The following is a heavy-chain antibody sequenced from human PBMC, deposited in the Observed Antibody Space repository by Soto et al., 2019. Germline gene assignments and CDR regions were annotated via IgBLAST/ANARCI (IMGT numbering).Heavy chain of an antibody. Sequence: GGSLRLSCAASGFTFSSYGMHWVRQAPGKGLEWVAVIWYDGSNKYYADSVKGRFTISRDNSKNTLYLQMNSLRAEDTAVYYCARGGVEGIVPTGHFDYWGQGTLVTVSS. CDR3: ARGGVEGIVPTGHFDY. V-gene: IGHV3-33*01. J-gene: IGHJ4*02. CDR1: GFTFSSYG. D-gene: IGHD5-12*01. CDR2: IWYDGSNK.